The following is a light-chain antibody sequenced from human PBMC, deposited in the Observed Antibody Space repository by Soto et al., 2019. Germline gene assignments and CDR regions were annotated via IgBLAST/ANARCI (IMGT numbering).Light chain of an antibody. CDR3: QFYGYPSKT. CDR2: DAS. Sequence: EIVLTQSPGTLSLSPGERGTLSCRASQTVSSNFLAWYQQKPGQAPRLLIFDASTRATGIPDRFTGSGSGTDFNLTISRLEPEDFAVDYCQFYGYPSKTFGKGTKVEIK. J-gene: IGKJ1*01. V-gene: IGKV3-20*01. CDR1: QTVSSNF.